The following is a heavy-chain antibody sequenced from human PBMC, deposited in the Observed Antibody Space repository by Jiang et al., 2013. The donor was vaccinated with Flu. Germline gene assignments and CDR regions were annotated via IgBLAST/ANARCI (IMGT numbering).Heavy chain of an antibody. J-gene: IGHJ4*02. V-gene: IGHV5-51*01. Sequence: GAEVKKPGESLKISCKGSGYSFTSYWIGWVRQMPGKGLEWMGFTYPDDSDTRYSPSFQGQVTISADKSISTAYLQWSSLKASDTAIYYCARHRVVPSTEIDYWGQGTLVTVSS. CDR2: TYPDDSDT. D-gene: IGHD2-2*01. CDR3: ARHRVVPSTEIDY. CDR1: GYSFTSYW.